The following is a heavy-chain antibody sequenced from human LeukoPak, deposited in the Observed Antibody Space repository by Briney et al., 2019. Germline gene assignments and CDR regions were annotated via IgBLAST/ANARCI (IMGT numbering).Heavy chain of an antibody. CDR3: AKDRGDYDGAPFDY. Sequence: GGSLRLSCAVSGFTFSSYAMSWVRQAPGKGLEWVSSTSVTDGTTDYADSVKGRFTISRDNSKNTLYLQMNSLRAEDTAVYYCAKDRGDYDGAPFDYWGQGTLVTVSS. D-gene: IGHD4-17*01. CDR2: TSVTDGTT. V-gene: IGHV3-23*01. CDR1: GFTFSSYA. J-gene: IGHJ4*02.